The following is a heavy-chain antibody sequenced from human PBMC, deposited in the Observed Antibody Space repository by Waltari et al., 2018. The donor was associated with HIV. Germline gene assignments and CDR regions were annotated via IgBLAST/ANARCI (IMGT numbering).Heavy chain of an antibody. CDR3: ATGVNYYGSGIPDFDY. D-gene: IGHD3-10*01. CDR2: FDPEDGET. V-gene: IGHV1-24*01. CDR1: GYTLTELS. Sequence: VSGYTLTELSMHWVRQAPGKGLEWMGGFDPEDGETIYAQKFQGRVTMTEDTSTDTAYMELSSLRSEDTAVYYCATGVNYYGSGIPDFDYWGQGTLVTVSS. J-gene: IGHJ4*02.